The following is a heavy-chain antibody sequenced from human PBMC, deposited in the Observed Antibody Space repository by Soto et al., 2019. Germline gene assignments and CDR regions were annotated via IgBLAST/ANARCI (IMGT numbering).Heavy chain of an antibody. D-gene: IGHD3-22*01. V-gene: IGHV3-30*18. CDR2: ISYDGSNK. CDR3: AKGTQGSITMIVGSFDY. CDR1: GFTFSSYG. Sequence: QVQLVESGGGVVQPGRSLRLSCAASGFTFSSYGMHWVRQAPGKGLEWVAVISYDGSNKYYADSVKGRFTISRDNSKNTLYLQMNSLRAEDTAVYYCAKGTQGSITMIVGSFDYWGQGTLVTVSS. J-gene: IGHJ4*02.